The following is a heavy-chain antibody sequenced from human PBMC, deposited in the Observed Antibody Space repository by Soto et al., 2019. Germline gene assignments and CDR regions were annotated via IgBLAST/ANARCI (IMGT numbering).Heavy chain of an antibody. CDR1: GYTFTSYY. CDR3: ARDLAAQLVSYYYYYGMDV. J-gene: IGHJ6*02. D-gene: IGHD6-6*01. V-gene: IGHV1-46*01. Sequence: ASVKVSCKASGYTFTSYYMHWVRQAPGQGLEWMGIINPSGGSTSYAQKFQGRVTMTRDTSTSTVYMELSSLRSEDTAVYYCARDLAAQLVSYYYYYGMDVCGQGTTVTVSS. CDR2: INPSGGST.